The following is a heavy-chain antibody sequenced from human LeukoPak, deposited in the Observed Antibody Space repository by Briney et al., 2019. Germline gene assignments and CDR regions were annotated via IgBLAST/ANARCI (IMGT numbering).Heavy chain of an antibody. Sequence: TLSLTCTVSGGSISTYYWSWIRQPPGKALEWLARIDWDDDKYYSTSLKTRLTISKDTSKNQVVLTMTNMDPVDTATYYCARDTPYGDYVFDYWGQGTLVTVSS. CDR2: IDWDDDK. CDR1: GGSISTYY. D-gene: IGHD4-17*01. CDR3: ARDTPYGDYVFDY. J-gene: IGHJ4*02. V-gene: IGHV2-70*11.